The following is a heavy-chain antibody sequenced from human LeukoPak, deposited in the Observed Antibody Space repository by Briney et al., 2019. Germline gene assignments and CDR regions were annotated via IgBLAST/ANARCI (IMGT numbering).Heavy chain of an antibody. CDR1: GYTFTGYY. V-gene: IGHV1-46*01. CDR2: INPSGGST. J-gene: IGHJ4*02. CDR3: AREFRTSDLDY. Sequence: ASVKVSCKASGYTFTGYYMHWVRQAPGQGLEWMGIINPSGGSTSYAQKFQGRVTMTRDMSTSTVYMELSSLRSEDTAVYYCAREFRTSDLDYWGQGTLVTVSS.